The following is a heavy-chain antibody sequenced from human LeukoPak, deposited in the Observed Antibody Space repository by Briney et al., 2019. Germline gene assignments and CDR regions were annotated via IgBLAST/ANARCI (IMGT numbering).Heavy chain of an antibody. CDR2: IKQDGSDK. Sequence: SGGSLRLSCIASGFTFSSYWMSWVRQAPGKGLEWVANIKQDGSDKYYVDSVKGRFIISRDNAKNSLYLQMNSLRAEDTAVYYCARDYVLDYWGQGTLATVSS. J-gene: IGHJ4*02. CDR1: GFTFSSYW. D-gene: IGHD3-10*02. CDR3: ARDYVLDY. V-gene: IGHV3-7*01.